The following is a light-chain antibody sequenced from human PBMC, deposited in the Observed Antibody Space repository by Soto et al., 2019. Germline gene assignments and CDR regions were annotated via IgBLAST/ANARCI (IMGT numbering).Light chain of an antibody. CDR3: QQYDNSPLN. V-gene: IGKV3-20*01. Sequence: EIVLTQSPGTLSLSPGERATLSCRATESVVSNYLAWYQLKPGQAPRLLIYDASSRATGIPDRFSGSGSGTDFTLTISRLEPEDFAVYYCQQYDNSPLNFGGGTKVDIK. CDR2: DAS. CDR1: ESVVSNY. J-gene: IGKJ4*01.